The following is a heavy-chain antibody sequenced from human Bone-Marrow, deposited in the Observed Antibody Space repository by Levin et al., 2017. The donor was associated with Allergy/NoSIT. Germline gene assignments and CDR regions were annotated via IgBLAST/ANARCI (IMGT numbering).Heavy chain of an antibody. Sequence: QTGGSLRLSCATSGFTFSSYTMNWVRQAPGKGLEWVSIITDSSGTIYYADSVRGRFTISRDNSKSALYLQMNSLRVEDTAIYYCASSNALRAFDFWGQGTVVTVSS. CDR2: ITDSSGTI. J-gene: IGHJ3*01. CDR1: GFTFSSYT. CDR3: ASSNALRAFDF. D-gene: IGHD2-8*01. V-gene: IGHV3-23*01.